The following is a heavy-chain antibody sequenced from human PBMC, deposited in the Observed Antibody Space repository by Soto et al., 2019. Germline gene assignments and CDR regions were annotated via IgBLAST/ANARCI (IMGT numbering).Heavy chain of an antibody. CDR1: GGSISGYF. CDR3: VRGPYNYNSRYFDY. CDR2: INHSGIT. J-gene: IGHJ4*02. Sequence: QVQLQQWGAGLLKPSETLSLTCTVSGGSISGYFWTWIRQPPGKGLEWLAEINHSGITNYNPSVESRVSISVDTSKNQFSLRLYSVTAADTTVYYCVRGPYNYNSRYFDYWGQGTLVTVSS. V-gene: IGHV4-34*01. D-gene: IGHD1-1*01.